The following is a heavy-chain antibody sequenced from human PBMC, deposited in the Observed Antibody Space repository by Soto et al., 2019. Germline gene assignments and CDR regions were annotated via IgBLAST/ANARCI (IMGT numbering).Heavy chain of an antibody. Sequence: SSVKVSCKASGGTFSSYAISWVRQAPGQGLEWVGGVIPIFGTANYAQKFQGRATITADESTSNAYMELISLISDYTAVYYCARDDPACRPVPGYYYYHGIDVWGQGTTVTVSS. V-gene: IGHV1-69*13. CDR3: ARDDPACRPVPGYYYYHGIDV. J-gene: IGHJ6*02. CDR1: GGTFSSYA. D-gene: IGHD2-2*01. CDR2: VIPIFGTA.